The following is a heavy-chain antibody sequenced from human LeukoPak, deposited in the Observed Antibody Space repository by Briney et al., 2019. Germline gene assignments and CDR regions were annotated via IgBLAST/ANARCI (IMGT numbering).Heavy chain of an antibody. D-gene: IGHD3-9*01. CDR3: AKDGGEYYDILTGYYPRLYYMDV. J-gene: IGHJ6*03. CDR2: ISSSSSYI. V-gene: IGHV3-21*04. Sequence: GGSLRLSCAASGFTFSSYSMNWVRQAPGKGLEWVSSISSSSSYIYYADSVKGRFTISRDNAKNSLYLQMNSLRAEDTAVYYWAKDGGEYYDILTGYYPRLYYMDVWGKGTTVTIS. CDR1: GFTFSSYS.